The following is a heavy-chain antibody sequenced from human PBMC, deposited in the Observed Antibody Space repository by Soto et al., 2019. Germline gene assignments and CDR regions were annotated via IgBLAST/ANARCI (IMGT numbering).Heavy chain of an antibody. V-gene: IGHV1-8*01. CDR3: ARAPSSSFHYYYYGMDV. Sequence: QVQLVQSGAEVKKPGASVKVSCKASGYTFTSYDINWVRQATGQGLEWMGWMNPNSGNTGYAQKFQGRVTMTRNTSISTAYMGLSSLRSEDTAEYYCARAPSSSFHYYYYGMDVWGQGTTVTVSS. CDR1: GYTFTSYD. CDR2: MNPNSGNT. D-gene: IGHD6-6*01. J-gene: IGHJ6*02.